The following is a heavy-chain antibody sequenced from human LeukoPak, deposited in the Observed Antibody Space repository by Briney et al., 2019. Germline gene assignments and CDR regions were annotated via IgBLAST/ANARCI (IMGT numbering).Heavy chain of an antibody. J-gene: IGHJ5*02. D-gene: IGHD3-3*01. V-gene: IGHV3-7*01. Sequence: GGSLRLSCAASGFTFSSYWMSWVRQAPGKGLEWVANIKQDGSEKYYVDSVKGRFTISRDNAKNSLYLQMNSLRAEDTAVYYCASEYYDFWSGYYTDNWFDPWGQGTLVSVSS. CDR2: IKQDGSEK. CDR1: GFTFSSYW. CDR3: ASEYYDFWSGYYTDNWFDP.